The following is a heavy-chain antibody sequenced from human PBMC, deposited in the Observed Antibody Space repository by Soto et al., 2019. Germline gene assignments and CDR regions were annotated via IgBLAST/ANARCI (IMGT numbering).Heavy chain of an antibody. D-gene: IGHD6-6*01. CDR1: GFSFSDYA. CDR2: IKQDGSEK. Sequence: GGSLRLSCAASGFSFSDYAMSWVRQAPGKGLERVANIKQDGSEKYYVDSVKGRFTTSRDNAKNSLYLQMNSLRAEDTAVYYCARVGEVRVQGSMGSSDYGMDVWGQGTTVTVSS. CDR3: ARVGEVRVQGSMGSSDYGMDV. J-gene: IGHJ6*02. V-gene: IGHV3-7*01.